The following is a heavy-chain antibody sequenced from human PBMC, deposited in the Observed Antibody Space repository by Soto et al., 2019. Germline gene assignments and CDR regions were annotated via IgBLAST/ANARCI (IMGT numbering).Heavy chain of an antibody. CDR2: IRSKAYGGTT. D-gene: IGHD3-10*01. CDR1: GFTFGDYA. Sequence: GGSLRLSCTASGFTFGDYAMSWFRQAPGKGLEWVGFIRSKAYGGTTEYAASVKGRFTISRDDSKSIAYLQMNSLKTEDTAVYYCTRDLAIIGGPRFDYWGQGTLVTVSS. CDR3: TRDLAIIGGPRFDY. J-gene: IGHJ4*02. V-gene: IGHV3-49*03.